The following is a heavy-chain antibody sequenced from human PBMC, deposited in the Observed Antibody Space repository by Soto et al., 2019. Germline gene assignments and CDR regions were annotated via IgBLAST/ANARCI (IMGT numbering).Heavy chain of an antibody. J-gene: IGHJ6*02. V-gene: IGHV3-15*01. CDR1: GFTFSNAW. Sequence: PGGSLRLSCAASGFTFSNAWMSWVRQAPGKGLEWVGRIKSKTDGGTTDYAAPVKGRFTISRDDSKNTLYLQMNSLKTEDTAVYYCTTDLLRFLEWSPGRRYMDVWGQGTTVTVSS. CDR2: IKSKTDGGTT. CDR3: TTDLLRFLEWSPGRRYMDV. D-gene: IGHD3-3*01.